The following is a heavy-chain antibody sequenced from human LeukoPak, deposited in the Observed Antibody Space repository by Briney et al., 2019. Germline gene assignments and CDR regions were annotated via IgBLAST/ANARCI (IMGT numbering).Heavy chain of an antibody. J-gene: IGHJ4*02. CDR1: GFTFTAHY. D-gene: IGHD1-26*01. V-gene: IGHV3-72*01. Sequence: GGSLRLSCAASGFTFTAHYMDWVRQAPGKGLEWVGRITNKPKSYSTQYAASVKGRFTISRDDSKNSLYLQMNSLKIEDTAVYYCAGDWATALDYWGQGTLVTVSS. CDR3: AGDWATALDY. CDR2: ITNKPKSYST.